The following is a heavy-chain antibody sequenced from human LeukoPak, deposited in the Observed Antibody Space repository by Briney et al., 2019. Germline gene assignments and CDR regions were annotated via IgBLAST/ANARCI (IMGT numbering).Heavy chain of an antibody. CDR3: AKQNPDQYCSGDSCPFDY. Sequence: GRSLRLSRAASGFSFSSYGMYWVRQAPGKGLEWLAAIPFDGSTKYYEDSVKGRFTISRGNSNNTLYLQMNSLRAEDTAVYYCAKQNPDQYCSGDSCPFDYWGQGTLVTVSS. V-gene: IGHV3-30*18. CDR2: IPFDGSTK. J-gene: IGHJ4*02. D-gene: IGHD2-15*01. CDR1: GFSFSSYG.